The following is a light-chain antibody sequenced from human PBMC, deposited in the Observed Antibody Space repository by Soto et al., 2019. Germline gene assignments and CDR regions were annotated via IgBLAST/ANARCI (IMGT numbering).Light chain of an antibody. CDR1: QSISSW. CDR3: QQYNSYSPWT. CDR2: DAS. J-gene: IGKJ1*01. Sequence: DIQMTQSPSTLSASVGDRVTITCRASQSISSWLAWYQQKPGKAPKLLIYDASSLESGVPSRFSRSGSGTEFTLTISSLQPDDFATYYCQQYNSYSPWTFGQGTKVQIK. V-gene: IGKV1-5*01.